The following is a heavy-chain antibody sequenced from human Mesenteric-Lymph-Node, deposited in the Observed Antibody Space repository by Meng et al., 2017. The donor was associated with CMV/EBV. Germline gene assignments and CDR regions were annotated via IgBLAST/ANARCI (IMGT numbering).Heavy chain of an antibody. D-gene: IGHD6-19*01. V-gene: IGHV3-30-3*01. CDR1: GFTFSSYA. Sequence: GESLKISCAASGFTFSSYAMHWVRQAPGKGLEWVAVISYDGSNKYYADSVKGRFTISRDNAKNTLYLQMNSLRAEDTAVYYCARGDTSGWYIDYWGQGTLVTVSS. CDR3: ARGDTSGWYIDY. CDR2: ISYDGSNK. J-gene: IGHJ4*02.